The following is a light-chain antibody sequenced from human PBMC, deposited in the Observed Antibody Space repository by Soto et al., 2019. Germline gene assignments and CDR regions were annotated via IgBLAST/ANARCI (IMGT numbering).Light chain of an antibody. J-gene: IGLJ1*01. CDR2: DDT. CDR3: QSYDSSLNGYV. V-gene: IGLV1-40*01. Sequence: QLVLTQPPSVSGAPGQRVTMSCTGSSSNIGAGSVVHWYQQVPGTAPKLLIYDDTSRPSGVPDRFSGSKSGTSVSLAITGLQAEDEADYYCQSYDSSLNGYVFGTGTKLTVL. CDR1: SSNIGAGSV.